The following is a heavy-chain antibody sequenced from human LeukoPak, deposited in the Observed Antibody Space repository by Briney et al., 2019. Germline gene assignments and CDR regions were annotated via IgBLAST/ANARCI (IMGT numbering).Heavy chain of an antibody. D-gene: IGHD6-13*01. CDR2: ISGSGGST. J-gene: IGHJ5*02. V-gene: IGHV3-23*01. CDR3: AKDLVGSSWTKQFNWFDP. CDR1: GFTVSSNY. Sequence: PGGSLRLSCAASGFTVSSNYMSWVRQAPGKGLEWVSAISGSGGSTYYADSVKGRFTISRDNSKNTLYLQMNSLRAEDTAVYYCAKDLVGSSWTKQFNWFDPWGQGTLVTVSS.